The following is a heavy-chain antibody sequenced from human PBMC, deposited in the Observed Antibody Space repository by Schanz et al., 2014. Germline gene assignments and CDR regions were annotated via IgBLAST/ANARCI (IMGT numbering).Heavy chain of an antibody. D-gene: IGHD6-13*01. CDR3: ASSGAGYSSSWDFDY. CDR2: IIPSLGLA. CDR1: GYTFSSYG. J-gene: IGHJ4*02. V-gene: IGHV1-69*10. Sequence: QVQLVQSGAEVKKPGASVKVSCKASGYTFSSYGITWVRQAPGQGLEWMGWIIPSLGLAKYEQKFQDKVTITADTSTTTAYMELSGLRSEDTAVYYCASSGAGYSSSWDFDYWGQGTLVTVSA.